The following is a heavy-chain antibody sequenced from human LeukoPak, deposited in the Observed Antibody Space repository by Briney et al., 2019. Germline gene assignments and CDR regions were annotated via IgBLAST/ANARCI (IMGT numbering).Heavy chain of an antibody. D-gene: IGHD5/OR15-5a*01. J-gene: IGHJ3*02. CDR3: ARDGLYDWSAFDI. Sequence: ASEALSLTCTVSGGSISSSSSSYYWGWIRQPPGKGLEWIGSIYYSGSTYYNPSLKSRITISVDTSKNQFSLKLSSVTAADTAVYYCARDGLYDWSAFDIWGQGTMVTVSS. V-gene: IGHV4-39*02. CDR1: GGSISSSSSSYY. CDR2: IYYSGST.